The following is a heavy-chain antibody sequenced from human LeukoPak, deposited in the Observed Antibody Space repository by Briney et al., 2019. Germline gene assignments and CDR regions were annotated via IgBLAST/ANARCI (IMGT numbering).Heavy chain of an antibody. CDR1: GYTFTGYY. CDR3: ARDQRYCSGGSCYPDWFDP. J-gene: IGHJ5*02. Sequence: GASVKVSCKASGYTFTGYYMHWVRQAPGQGLEWMGWINPSSGGTNYAQKFQGRVTMTRDTSISTAYMELSRLRSDDTAVYYCARDQRYCSGGSCYPDWFDPWGQGTLVTVSS. D-gene: IGHD2-15*01. V-gene: IGHV1-2*02. CDR2: INPSSGGT.